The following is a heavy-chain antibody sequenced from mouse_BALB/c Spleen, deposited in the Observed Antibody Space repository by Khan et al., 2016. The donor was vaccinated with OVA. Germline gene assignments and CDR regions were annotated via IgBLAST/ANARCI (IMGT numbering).Heavy chain of an antibody. CDR2: ISYSGST. V-gene: IGHV3-2*02. J-gene: IGHJ4*01. CDR1: GYSITSDYA. CDR3: ASELGRYYAMDY. D-gene: IGHD4-1*01. Sequence: EVQLQESGPGLVKPSQSLSLTCTVTGYSITSDYAWNWIRQFPGNKLEWMGCISYSGSTNYSPSLKSRISITRDTSKNQFFLQLNSVTAKDTATYYCASELGRYYAMDYWGQGTSVTVSS.